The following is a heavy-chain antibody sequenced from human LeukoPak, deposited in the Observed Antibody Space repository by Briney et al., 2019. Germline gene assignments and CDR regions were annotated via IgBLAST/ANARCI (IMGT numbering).Heavy chain of an antibody. CDR3: ARPEAYTGSYRFDY. V-gene: IGHV3-30*03. CDR1: GFTFMEYY. Sequence: GGSLRLSCAASGFTFMEYYMSWIRQAPGKGLEWVAVISYDGSNKYYADSVKGRFTISRDNSKNTLYLQMNSLRAEDTAVYYCARPEAYTGSYRFDYWGQGTLVTVSS. CDR2: ISYDGSNK. J-gene: IGHJ4*02. D-gene: IGHD1-26*01.